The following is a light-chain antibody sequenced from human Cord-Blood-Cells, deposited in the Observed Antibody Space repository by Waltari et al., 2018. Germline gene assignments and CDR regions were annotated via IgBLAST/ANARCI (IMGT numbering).Light chain of an antibody. Sequence: QSALTQPPSVSGSPGPSITISCTGTRSPVGSYNLVSWYQPHPGKAPKRMIYEVSKRPSGVSKRFSGSKSGNTASLTISGLQAEDEADYYCCSYAGSSTWVFGGGTKLTVL. CDR2: EVS. CDR3: CSYAGSSTWV. CDR1: RSPVGSYNL. J-gene: IGLJ3*02. V-gene: IGLV2-23*02.